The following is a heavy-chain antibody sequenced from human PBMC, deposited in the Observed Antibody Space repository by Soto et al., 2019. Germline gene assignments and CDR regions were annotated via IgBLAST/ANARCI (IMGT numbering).Heavy chain of an antibody. Sequence: SETLSLTCTVSGGSISSGGYYWGWIRQHPGKGLEWIGYIYYSGSTYYNPSLKSRVTISVDTPKSQFSLKLSSLTAADTAVYYCSNLGCCGELSFFDYWAQRTLVTVSS. D-gene: IGHD3-16*01. CDR3: SNLGCCGELSFFDY. CDR1: GGSISSGGYY. V-gene: IGHV4-31*03. J-gene: IGHJ4*02. CDR2: IYYSGST.